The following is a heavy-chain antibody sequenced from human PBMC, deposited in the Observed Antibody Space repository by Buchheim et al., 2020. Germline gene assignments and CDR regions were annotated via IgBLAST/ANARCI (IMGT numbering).Heavy chain of an antibody. CDR2: IKDSGST. Sequence: QLQLQESGPGLVRPSETLSLTCSVSGGSIGSATYYWGWFRQSPGKGLEWIGSIKDSGSTFYNPSLKSRVAISADTSKAQFSLNLNSVTAADTAGYYCARDFGYWGQGIL. CDR1: GGSIGSATYY. CDR3: ARDFGY. D-gene: IGHD3-10*01. V-gene: IGHV4-39*02. J-gene: IGHJ4*02.